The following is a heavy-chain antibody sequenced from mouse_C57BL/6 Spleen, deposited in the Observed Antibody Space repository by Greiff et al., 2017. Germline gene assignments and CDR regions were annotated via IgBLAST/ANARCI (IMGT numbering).Heavy chain of an antibody. V-gene: IGHV1-39*01. CDR3: AREGYYGSSLNWCFDV. Sequence: VQLQQSGPELVKPGASVKISCKASGYSFTDYNMNWVKQSNGKSLEWIGVINPNYGTTSYNQKFKGKATLTVDQSSSAAYMQLNSLTSEDSAVYYCAREGYYGSSLNWCFDVWGTGTTVTVSS. D-gene: IGHD1-1*01. CDR1: GYSFTDYN. J-gene: IGHJ1*03. CDR2: INPNYGTT.